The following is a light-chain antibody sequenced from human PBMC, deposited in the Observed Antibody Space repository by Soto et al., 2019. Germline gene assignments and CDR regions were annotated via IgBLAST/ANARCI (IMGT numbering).Light chain of an antibody. CDR2: TDN. J-gene: IGLJ1*01. Sequence: QAVVTQPPSASGTPGQRVTISCSGSSSNIGINTVNWYQQVPGTAPKLLIYTDNQRPSGAPDRFSGSKSGTSASLAISGLQSEDEADYYCAAWDDSLNGLYVFGTGTKLTVL. CDR3: AAWDDSLNGLYV. V-gene: IGLV1-44*01. CDR1: SSNIGINT.